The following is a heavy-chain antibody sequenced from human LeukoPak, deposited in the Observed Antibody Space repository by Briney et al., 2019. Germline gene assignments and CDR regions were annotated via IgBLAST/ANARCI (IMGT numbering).Heavy chain of an antibody. J-gene: IGHJ3*02. CDR3: ANTPSICITMIVVVPVGI. V-gene: IGHV3-23*01. D-gene: IGHD3-22*01. CDR2: ISGSGGST. Sequence: GGSLRLSCAASGFTFSSYAMSWVRQAPGKGLEWVSAISGSGGSTYYADSVKGRFTISRDNSKNTLYLQMNSLRAEDTAVYYCANTPSICITMIVVVPVGIWGQGTMVTVSS. CDR1: GFTFSSYA.